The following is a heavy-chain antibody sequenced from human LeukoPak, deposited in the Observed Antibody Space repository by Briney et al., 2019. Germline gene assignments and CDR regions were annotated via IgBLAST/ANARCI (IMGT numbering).Heavy chain of an antibody. CDR1: GFTFSNYA. V-gene: IGHV3-23*01. D-gene: IGHD3-9*01. CDR2: ILGSGGST. CDR3: AKWGDYDVLTGYYVPDY. Sequence: PGACLRLSCAASGFTFSNYAMSWVRQAPGKGLEWVSAILGSGGSTYYADSVKGRFTVSRDNSKSTLYLQMNSLRAEDTALYYCAKWGDYDVLTGYYVPDYWGQGTLVTVSS. J-gene: IGHJ4*02.